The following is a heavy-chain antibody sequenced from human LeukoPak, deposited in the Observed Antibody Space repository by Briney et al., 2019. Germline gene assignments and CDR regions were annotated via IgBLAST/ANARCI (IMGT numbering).Heavy chain of an antibody. CDR2: ISAYNGNT. CDR1: GYTFTSYT. V-gene: IGHV1-18*01. J-gene: IGHJ4*02. CDR3: ARGAGQLELLDY. Sequence: ASVKVSCKASGYTFTSYTISWVRQAPGQRLEWVGWISAYNGNTRYAEELQGRITMTTDTSRTTAYMELRSLTSDDTAIYYCARGAGQLELLDYWGQGTLVTVSS. D-gene: IGHD1-1*01.